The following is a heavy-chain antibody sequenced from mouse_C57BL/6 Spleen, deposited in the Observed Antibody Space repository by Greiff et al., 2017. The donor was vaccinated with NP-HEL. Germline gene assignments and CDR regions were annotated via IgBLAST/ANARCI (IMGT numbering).Heavy chain of an antibody. CDR1: GYSITSGYY. J-gene: IGHJ4*01. CDR2: ISYDGSN. Sequence: EVQRVESGPGLVKPSQSLSLTCSVTGYSITSGYYWNWIRQFPGNKLEWMGYISYDGSNNYNPSLKNRISITRDTSKNQFFLKLNSVTTEDTATYYCARDRWDYYGSSSYAMDYWGQGTSVTVSS. CDR3: ARDRWDYYGSSSYAMDY. V-gene: IGHV3-6*01. D-gene: IGHD1-1*01.